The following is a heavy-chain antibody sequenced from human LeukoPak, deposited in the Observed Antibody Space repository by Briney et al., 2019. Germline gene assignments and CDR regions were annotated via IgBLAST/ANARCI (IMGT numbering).Heavy chain of an antibody. J-gene: IGHJ6*03. CDR2: IIPIFGTA. Sequence: SVKVSCKASGGTFSSYAISWVRQAPGQGLDWMGGIIPIFGTANYAQKFQGRVTITADESTSTAYMELSSLRSEDTAVYYCARAPGIAALLMDVWGKGTTVTVSS. CDR3: ARAPGIAALLMDV. CDR1: GGTFSSYA. D-gene: IGHD6-6*01. V-gene: IGHV1-69*13.